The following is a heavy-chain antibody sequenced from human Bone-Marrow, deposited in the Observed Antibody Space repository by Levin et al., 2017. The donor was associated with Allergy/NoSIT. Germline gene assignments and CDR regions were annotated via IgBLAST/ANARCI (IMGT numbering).Heavy chain of an antibody. D-gene: IGHD2-15*01. V-gene: IGHV3-23*01. Sequence: PGGSLRLSCAASGFTFSSYAMSWVRQAPGKGLEWVSAISGSGGSTYYADSVKGRFTISRDNSKNTLYLQMNSLRAEDTAVYYCAKDLDIVVVVAATLVAFDYWGQGTLVTVSS. CDR3: AKDLDIVVVVAATLVAFDY. CDR1: GFTFSSYA. CDR2: ISGSGGST. J-gene: IGHJ4*02.